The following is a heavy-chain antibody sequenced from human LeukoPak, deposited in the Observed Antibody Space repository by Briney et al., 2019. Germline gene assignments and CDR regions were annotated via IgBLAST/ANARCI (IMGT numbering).Heavy chain of an antibody. CDR1: GFTFSSYA. V-gene: IGHV3-23*01. CDR2: ISGSGGST. Sequence: PGGSLRLSCPASGFTFSSYAMSWVRQAPGKGLEWVSAISGSGGSTYYADSVKGRFTISRDNSKNTLYLQMNSPRAEDTAVYYCAKDRETVRGVIFDYWGQGTLVTISS. CDR3: AKDRETVRGVIFDY. J-gene: IGHJ4*02. D-gene: IGHD3-10*01.